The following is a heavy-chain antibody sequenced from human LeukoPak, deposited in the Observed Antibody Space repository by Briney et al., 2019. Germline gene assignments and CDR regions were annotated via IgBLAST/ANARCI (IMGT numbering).Heavy chain of an antibody. J-gene: IGHJ3*02. CDR1: GFTFNNAW. CDR3: TTSTQPAVVVIPDDAFDI. CDR2: IKSKTDGGTT. D-gene: IGHD3-22*01. Sequence: PGGSLRLSCAASGFTFNNAWMSWVRQAPGKGLEWVGRIKSKTDGGTTDYAAPVKGRFTISRDDSKNTLYLQMNSLKTEDTAVYYCTTSTQPAVVVIPDDAFDIWGQGTMVTVSS. V-gene: IGHV3-15*01.